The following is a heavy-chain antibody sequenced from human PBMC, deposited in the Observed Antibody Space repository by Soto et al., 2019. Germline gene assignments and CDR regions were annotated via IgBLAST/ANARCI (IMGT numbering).Heavy chain of an antibody. Sequence: GGSLRLSCAASGFIFNNYAMGWVRQAPGKGLEWVSTIDNIAAGTDYADSVKGRFTISRDNSKNTLYLQLNNLRAEDTAVYYCAQAISRERQIDYWGQGTLVTVSS. CDR1: GFIFNNYA. V-gene: IGHV3-23*01. J-gene: IGHJ4*02. D-gene: IGHD1-26*01. CDR2: IDNIAAGT. CDR3: AQAISRERQIDY.